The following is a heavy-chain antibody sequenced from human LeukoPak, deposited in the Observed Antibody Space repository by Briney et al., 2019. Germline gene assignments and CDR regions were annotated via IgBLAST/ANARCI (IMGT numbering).Heavy chain of an antibody. CDR2: INSDGSST. Sequence: PGGSLRLSCAASGFTFSSYWMHWVRQAPGKGLVWVSRINSDGSSTSYADSVKGRFTISRDNAKNTLYLQMNSLRAEDTAVYYCARDLLTTVTTPPGGNWFDPWGQGTLVTVSS. J-gene: IGHJ5*02. CDR3: ARDLLTTVTTPPGGNWFDP. V-gene: IGHV3-74*01. CDR1: GFTFSSYW. D-gene: IGHD4-17*01.